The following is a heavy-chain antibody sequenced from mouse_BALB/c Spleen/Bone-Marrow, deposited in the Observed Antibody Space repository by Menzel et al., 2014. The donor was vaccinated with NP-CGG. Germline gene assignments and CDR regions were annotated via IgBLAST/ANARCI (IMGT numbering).Heavy chain of an antibody. D-gene: IGHD2-2*01. Sequence: EVKVVESGGGVVQPGGSRKLSCAASGFNFSDYGMAWVRLAPGKGPEWVAFISNLAYSIYYADTVTGRFAISGENAKNTLYLEMSSLRFEDTAMYYCTRDRGYDGGYYFDYWGQGTTLTVSS. CDR3: TRDRGYDGGYYFDY. J-gene: IGHJ2*01. CDR1: GFNFSDYG. CDR2: ISNLAYSI. V-gene: IGHV5-15*02.